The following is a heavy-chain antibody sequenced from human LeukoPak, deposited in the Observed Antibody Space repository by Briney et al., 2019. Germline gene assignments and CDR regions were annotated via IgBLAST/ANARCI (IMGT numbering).Heavy chain of an antibody. D-gene: IGHD3-22*01. J-gene: IGHJ5*02. Sequence: GGSLRLSCAASGFTFSSYSMNWVRQAPGKGLEWVSSISSSSSYIYYADSVKGRFTISRDNAKNSLYLQMNSLRAEDTAVYYCARKTYYYDSGDYGWFDPWGQGTLVTVSS. V-gene: IGHV3-21*01. CDR3: ARKTYYYDSGDYGWFDP. CDR2: ISSSSSYI. CDR1: GFTFSSYS.